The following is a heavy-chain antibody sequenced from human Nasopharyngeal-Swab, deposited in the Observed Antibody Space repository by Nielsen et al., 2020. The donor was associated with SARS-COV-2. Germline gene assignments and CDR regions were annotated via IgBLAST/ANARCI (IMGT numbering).Heavy chain of an antibody. CDR2: INHSGST. V-gene: IGHV4-34*01. D-gene: IGHD3-9*01. Sequence: VRQMPGKGLEWIGEINHSGSTNYNPSLKSRVTISVDTSKNQFSLKLSSVTAADTAVYYCARGTDIPPDYWGQGTLVTVSS. CDR3: ARGTDIPPDY. J-gene: IGHJ4*02.